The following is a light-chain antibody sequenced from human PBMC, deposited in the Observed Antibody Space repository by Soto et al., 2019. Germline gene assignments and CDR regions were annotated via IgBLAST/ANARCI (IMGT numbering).Light chain of an antibody. CDR3: SSYTSSSTLYV. CDR1: SSDVGGYNY. CDR2: DVS. Sequence: QSVLTQPASVSGSPGHSITISCTGTSSDVGGYNYVSWYQQHPGKAPKLMIYDVSNRPSGVSNRFSGSKSGNTASLTISGLQAEAEADYYCSSYTSSSTLYVFGTGTNVTVL. V-gene: IGLV2-14*01. J-gene: IGLJ1*01.